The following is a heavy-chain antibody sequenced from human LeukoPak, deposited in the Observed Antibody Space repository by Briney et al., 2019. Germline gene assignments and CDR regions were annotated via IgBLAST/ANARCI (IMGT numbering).Heavy chain of an antibody. Sequence: ASVKVSCKASGYTYTSYGISWVRQAPGKGLEWMGCNSAYNGNTNYAQKLQGRVTMTTHTSTSTAYMELRSLRSDDTAVYYCARDNSAGGYDAPGYFDYSGQGTLVTVSS. CDR2: NSAYNGNT. CDR1: GYTYTSYG. D-gene: IGHD5-12*01. J-gene: IGHJ4*02. V-gene: IGHV1-18*04. CDR3: ARDNSAGGYDAPGYFDY.